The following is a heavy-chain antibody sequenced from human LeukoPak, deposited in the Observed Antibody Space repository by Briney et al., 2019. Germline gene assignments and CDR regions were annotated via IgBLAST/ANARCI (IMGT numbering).Heavy chain of an antibody. CDR2: IWYEGSYK. CDR1: GFTFSSYG. V-gene: IGHV3-33*01. Sequence: PGESLRLSCAAYGFTFSSYGMHCVRQAPGKGLEWVSAIWYEGSYKYYAGSVKGRFTIARENSNNTLYLQMNSQRTEETAVYYCARDIVLYNWLDPWGQGTLVSVSS. CDR3: ARDIVLYNWLDP. D-gene: IGHD2-15*01. J-gene: IGHJ5*02.